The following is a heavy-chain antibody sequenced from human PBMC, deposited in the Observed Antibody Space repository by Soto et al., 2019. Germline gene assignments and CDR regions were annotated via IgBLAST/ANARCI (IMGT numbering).Heavy chain of an antibody. J-gene: IGHJ4*02. CDR3: TTTGTIDY. Sequence: GGSLRLSCAASGFTFSNARMTWVRQAPGKGLEWIGRIKSKTDGGTIYYAAPVKGRFTISRDDSKNTVYLQMNSLKIEDTAVYYCTTTGTIDYWGQGTMVTVSS. CDR1: GFTFSNAR. V-gene: IGHV3-15*01. CDR2: IKSKTDGGTI. D-gene: IGHD1-1*01.